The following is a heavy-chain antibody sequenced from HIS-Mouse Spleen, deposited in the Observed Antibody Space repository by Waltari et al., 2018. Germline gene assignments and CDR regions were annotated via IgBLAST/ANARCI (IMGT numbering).Heavy chain of an antibody. D-gene: IGHD4-17*01. V-gene: IGHV4-39*01. Sequence: QLQLQESGPGLVKPSETLSLTCTVSGGSISSSSYYWGWIRQPPGKGLDWIGSIYYSGGTYYNPSLKSRVTISVDTSKNQFSLKLSSVTAADTAVYYCARRNSGDYGPGAFDIWGQGTMVTVSS. CDR2: IYYSGGT. J-gene: IGHJ3*02. CDR3: ARRNSGDYGPGAFDI. CDR1: GGSISSSSYY.